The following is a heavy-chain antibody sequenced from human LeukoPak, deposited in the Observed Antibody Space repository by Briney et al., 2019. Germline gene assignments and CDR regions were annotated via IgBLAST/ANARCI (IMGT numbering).Heavy chain of an antibody. CDR1: GFTFSNYA. D-gene: IGHD1-20*01. Sequence: GGSLRLSCAASGFTFSNYAMTWVRQAPGKGLKWVSTISGSGTATYYADSVKGRFTISRDSSKNTLYLQMNGLRAEDTAVYYCEKKNNWNAGRFNYFDYWGQGTLVTVSS. CDR3: EKKNNWNAGRFNYFDY. CDR2: ISGSGTAT. J-gene: IGHJ4*02. V-gene: IGHV3-23*01.